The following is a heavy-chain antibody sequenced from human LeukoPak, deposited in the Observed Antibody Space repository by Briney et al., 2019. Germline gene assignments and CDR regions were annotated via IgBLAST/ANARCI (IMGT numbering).Heavy chain of an antibody. CDR2: ISWNSGSI. V-gene: IGHV3-9*01. CDR1: GFTFDDYA. D-gene: IGHD2-2*01. Sequence: PGGSLRLSCAASGFTFDDYAMHWVRQAPGKGLEWVSGISWNSGSIGYADSVKGRFTISRDNAKNSLYLQMNSLRAEDTALYYCAKDVEYQLFDAFDIWGQGTMVTVSS. CDR3: AKDVEYQLFDAFDI. J-gene: IGHJ3*02.